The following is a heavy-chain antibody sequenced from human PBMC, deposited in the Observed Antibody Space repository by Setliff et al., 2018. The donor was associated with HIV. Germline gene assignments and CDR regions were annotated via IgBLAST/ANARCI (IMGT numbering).Heavy chain of an antibody. CDR1: GGTFSSYT. Sequence: GASVKVSCKASGGTFSSYTISWVRQAPGQGFEWMGRVIPILGIANNAQKFQGRVTMTADKCTSTAYMELSSLRSDDTAVYYCASTTYYYDSSGHPPGWFDPWGQGTLVTVSS. J-gene: IGHJ5*02. CDR2: VIPILGIA. D-gene: IGHD3-22*01. V-gene: IGHV1-69*02. CDR3: ASTTYYYDSSGHPPGWFDP.